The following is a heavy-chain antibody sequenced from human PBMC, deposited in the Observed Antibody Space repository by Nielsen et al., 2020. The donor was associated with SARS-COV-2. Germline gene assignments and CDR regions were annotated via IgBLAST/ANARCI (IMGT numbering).Heavy chain of an antibody. D-gene: IGHD2-15*01. CDR2: IWYAGSNK. Sequence: GGSLRLSCAASGFTFSSYGMHWVRQAPGKGLEWVAVIWYAGSNKYYADSVKGRFTISRDNSKNTLYLQMNSLRAEDTAVYYCARIGYCSGGSCYSYYYYGMDVWGQGTTVTVSS. CDR1: GFTFSSYG. V-gene: IGHV3-33*01. CDR3: ARIGYCSGGSCYSYYYYGMDV. J-gene: IGHJ6*02.